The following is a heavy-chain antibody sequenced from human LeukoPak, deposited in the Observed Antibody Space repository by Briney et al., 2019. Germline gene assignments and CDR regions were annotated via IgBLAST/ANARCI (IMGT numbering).Heavy chain of an antibody. D-gene: IGHD5-18*01. CDR1: GFTFNYAW. J-gene: IGHJ4*02. CDR3: TTVPSGYAYMNGWHLDN. CDR2: IKSKTDGETT. V-gene: IGHV3-15*01. Sequence: GGSLRLSCAASGFTFNYAWMSWVRQAPGKGLEWVGRIKSKTDGETTDYAAPVKGRFTISRDDSKNTLYLQMNSLKTEDTALYYCTTVPSGYAYMNGWHLDNWGQGTLVTVSS.